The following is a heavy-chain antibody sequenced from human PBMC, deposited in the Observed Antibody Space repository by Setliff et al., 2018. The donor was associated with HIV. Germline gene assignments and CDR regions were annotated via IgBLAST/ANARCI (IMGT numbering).Heavy chain of an antibody. Sequence: LRLSCASSGFTFSSYAMTWVRQAPGKGLECVAVISGSGGDTYYADSVKGRFVISREKSKSTLYLQMNSLRAEDTAVYYCARAQPFDPWGQGTLVTVSS. CDR2: ISGSGGDT. D-gene: IGHD6-13*01. V-gene: IGHV3-23*01. CDR1: GFTFSSYA. J-gene: IGHJ5*02. CDR3: ARAQPFDP.